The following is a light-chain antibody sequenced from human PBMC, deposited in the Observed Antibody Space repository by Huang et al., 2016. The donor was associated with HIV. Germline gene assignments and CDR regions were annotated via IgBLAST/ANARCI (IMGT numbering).Light chain of an antibody. CDR3: QQYGSSPLT. CDR2: DAS. J-gene: IGKJ4*01. V-gene: IGKV3-20*01. Sequence: EIALTQSPGTLSLSPGERATLSCRASQSVFSNYVARYQHKPGQAPRLLIYDASSRATGIPDRFSGSGSGTDFSLTISRLEPEDFALYFCQQYGSSPLTFGGGTKVEIK. CDR1: QSVFSNY.